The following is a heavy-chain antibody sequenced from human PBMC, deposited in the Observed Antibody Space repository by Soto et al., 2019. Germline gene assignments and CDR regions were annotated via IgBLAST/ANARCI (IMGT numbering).Heavy chain of an antibody. D-gene: IGHD2-8*01. V-gene: IGHV1-58*01. CDR1: GFTFTSSA. CDR2: IAVGSGYT. Sequence: MQLEQSGPEVKKPGTSVKVSCKASGFTFTSSAFQWVRQARGQRLEWIGWIAVGSGYTNYAQRFQDRVTLTRDMSTATTYMELSRLTSEDTAIYYCAADATAWQQMVPSDYWGQGTLVTVSS. J-gene: IGHJ4*02. CDR3: AADATAWQQMVPSDY.